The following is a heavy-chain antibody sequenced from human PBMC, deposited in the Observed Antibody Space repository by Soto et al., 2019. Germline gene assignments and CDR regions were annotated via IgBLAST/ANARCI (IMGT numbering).Heavy chain of an antibody. CDR1: GGSISIGGCS. J-gene: IGHJ5*02. D-gene: IGHD3-22*01. CDR3: ARAKSTMIVVPPTSTGADPRNEKNWFDP. Sequence: SETLSLTCAVSGGSISIGGCSLSWIRQPPGKGLEWIGYSYHSGSTYYNPSLKSRVTISVDRSKNQFSLKLSSVTAADTAVYYCARAKSTMIVVPPTSTGADPRNEKNWFDPWGQGKMVTVSS. V-gene: IGHV4-30-2*01. CDR2: SYHSGST.